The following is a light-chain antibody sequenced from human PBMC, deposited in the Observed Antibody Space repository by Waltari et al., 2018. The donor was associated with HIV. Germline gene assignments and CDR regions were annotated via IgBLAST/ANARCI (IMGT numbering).Light chain of an antibody. CDR1: QDVRSD. Sequence: IQMTQSPSSLSASVGDRVTITCRASQDVRSDLGWYQQKPGKAPKALIYFASTLQSGVPSRFSGSGSGTQFSLTISSLQPEDSATYYCLQDGAFPLTFGPGTKVDV. CDR3: LQDGAFPLT. J-gene: IGKJ3*01. CDR2: FAS. V-gene: IGKV1-6*01.